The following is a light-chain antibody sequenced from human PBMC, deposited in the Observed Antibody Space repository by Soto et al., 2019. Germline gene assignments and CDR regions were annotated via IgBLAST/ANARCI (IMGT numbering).Light chain of an antibody. CDR1: KSVASR. J-gene: IGKJ5*01. Sequence: EIVMTQSPDTLSVSPGERATLSCRASKSVASRLAWYQQTPGQPPRLLIYGASTRATDIPARFSGSGSGTEFTLTISSLEPEDFAVYYCQQRSNWPITFGQGTRLEIK. V-gene: IGKV3-15*01. CDR3: QQRSNWPIT. CDR2: GAS.